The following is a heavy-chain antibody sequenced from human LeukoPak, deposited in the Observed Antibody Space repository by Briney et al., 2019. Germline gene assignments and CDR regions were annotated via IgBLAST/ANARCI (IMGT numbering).Heavy chain of an antibody. D-gene: IGHD2-2*01. Sequence: SETLSLTCAVYGGSFSGYYWSWIRQPPGKGLEWIGEINHSGSTNYNPSLKSRVTISVDTSKNQFSLRLSSVTAADTAVYYCARSLGYCSSTSCYGSSGYWGQGTLVTVSS. V-gene: IGHV4-34*01. CDR3: ARSLGYCSSTSCYGSSGY. CDR1: GGSFSGYY. J-gene: IGHJ4*02. CDR2: INHSGST.